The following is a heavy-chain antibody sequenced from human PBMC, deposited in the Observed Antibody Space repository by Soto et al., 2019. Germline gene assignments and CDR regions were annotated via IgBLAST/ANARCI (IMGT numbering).Heavy chain of an antibody. V-gene: IGHV5-51*01. CDR1: GYSFSSYW. CDR2: IYPADSET. J-gene: IGHJ6*02. Sequence: PGESLKISCRGSGYSFSSYWIGWVRQMPGKGLEWMGIIYPADSETRYSPSFQGQVTTSADKSISTAYLQWSSLKASDTAMYYCARQLMAYGMDVWGQGTTVTVSS. D-gene: IGHD3-10*01. CDR3: ARQLMAYGMDV.